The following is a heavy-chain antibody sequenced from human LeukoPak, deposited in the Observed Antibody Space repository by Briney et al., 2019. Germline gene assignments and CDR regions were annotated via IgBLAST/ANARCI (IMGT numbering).Heavy chain of an antibody. V-gene: IGHV3-7*01. CDR2: KNQDGSEK. CDR3: ARDEIVVVPAAIEYYYYYYGMDV. D-gene: IGHD2-2*01. CDR1: GFTFSSYW. Sequence: GGSLRLSCAASGFTFSSYWMSWVRQAPGKRWEWVANKNQDGSEKNFVDSVKGRFTISRDNAKNSLYLQMNSLRAEDTAVYYCARDEIVVVPAAIEYYYYYYGMDVWGQGTTVTVSS. J-gene: IGHJ6*02.